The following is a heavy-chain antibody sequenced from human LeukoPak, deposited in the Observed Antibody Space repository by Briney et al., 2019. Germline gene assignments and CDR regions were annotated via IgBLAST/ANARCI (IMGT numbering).Heavy chain of an antibody. CDR1: GGSIGSGGYS. D-gene: IGHD6-19*01. V-gene: IGHV4-30-2*03. J-gene: IGHJ4*02. Sequence: PSETLSLTCAVSGGSIGSGGYSWSWIRQPPGKGLEWIGYIYHSGSTYYNPSLKSRVTISVDTSKNQFSLKLSSVTAADTAVYYCARHLGSGWYFGAYYFDYWGQGTLVTVSS. CDR3: ARHLGSGWYFGAYYFDY. CDR2: IYHSGST.